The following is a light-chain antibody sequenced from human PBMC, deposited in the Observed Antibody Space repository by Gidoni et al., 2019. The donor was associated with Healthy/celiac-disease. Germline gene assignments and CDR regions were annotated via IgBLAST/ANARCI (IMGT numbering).Light chain of an antibody. CDR2: DVS. V-gene: IGLV2-14*01. CDR3: SSYTSSSPWV. Sequence: QSALTQPASVSGSPGQSITISCTGTSSDVGGYNYVSWYQQHPGKAPKLMIYDVSNRPSGVSNRFSGLQAEDEADYYCSSYTSSSPWVFGGGTKLTGL. CDR1: SSDVGGYNY. J-gene: IGLJ3*02.